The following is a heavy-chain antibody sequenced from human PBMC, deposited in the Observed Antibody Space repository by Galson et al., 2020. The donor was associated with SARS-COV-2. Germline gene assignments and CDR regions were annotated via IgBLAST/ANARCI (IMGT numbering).Heavy chain of an antibody. Sequence: ASVKVSCKASGYTFTTYGINWVRQAPGQGLEWMGWINTNTGNPTYAQDFTGRFVFSLDTSVSTAYLQISSLKAEDTAVYYCARVGDTTGANWFDPGGQGTLVTVSS. V-gene: IGHV7-4-1*02. CDR3: ARVGDTTGANWFDP. CDR1: GYTFTTYG. D-gene: IGHD2-8*01. CDR2: INTNTGNP. J-gene: IGHJ5*02.